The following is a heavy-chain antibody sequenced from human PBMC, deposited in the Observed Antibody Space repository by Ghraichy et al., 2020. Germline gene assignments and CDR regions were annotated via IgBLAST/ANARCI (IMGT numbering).Heavy chain of an antibody. J-gene: IGHJ4*02. Sequence: GGSLRLSCAASGFSFSSYWMNWVRQAPGKGLEWVANIKQGGTEKYYGNSVKGRFTISRDDAKNSLYLQMNSLRAEDTAVYYCARAVHGLGANYFDYWSQGAMVTVSS. D-gene: IGHD3-16*01. CDR3: ARAVHGLGANYFDY. CDR1: GFSFSSYW. V-gene: IGHV3-7*03. CDR2: IKQGGTEK.